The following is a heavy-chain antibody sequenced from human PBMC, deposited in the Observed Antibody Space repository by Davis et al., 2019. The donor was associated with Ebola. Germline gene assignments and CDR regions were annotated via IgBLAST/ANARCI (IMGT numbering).Heavy chain of an antibody. CDR2: INPNDGRT. CDR3: TTPGGQDSGYDVFDI. Sequence: ASVKVSCKASGYTFINYYMHWVRQATGQGLEWMGMINPNDGRTIYAQKFQGRVTVTRDTSTTTVYMDLSSLRSEDTALYYCTTPGGQDSGYDVFDIWGQGTMVTVSS. D-gene: IGHD5-12*01. V-gene: IGHV1-46*03. CDR1: GYTFINYY. J-gene: IGHJ3*02.